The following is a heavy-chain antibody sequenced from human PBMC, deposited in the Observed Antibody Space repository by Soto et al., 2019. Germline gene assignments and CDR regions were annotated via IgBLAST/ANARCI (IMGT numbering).Heavy chain of an antibody. Sequence: PGGSLRLSCAASGFTFSSYAMSWVRQAPGKGLEWVSAISGSGGSTYYADSVKGRFTISRDNSKNTLYLQMNSLRAEDTAVYYCAKDLGRYDFWSGYLYYWGQGTLVTVSS. CDR2: ISGSGGST. J-gene: IGHJ4*02. CDR1: GFTFSSYA. CDR3: AKDLGRYDFWSGYLYY. V-gene: IGHV3-23*01. D-gene: IGHD3-3*01.